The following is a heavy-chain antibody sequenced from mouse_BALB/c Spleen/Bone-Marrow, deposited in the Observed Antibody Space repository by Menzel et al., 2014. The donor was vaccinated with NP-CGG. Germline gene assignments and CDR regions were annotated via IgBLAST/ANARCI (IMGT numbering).Heavy chain of an antibody. CDR1: GYTFAYYT. J-gene: IGHJ3*01. Sequence: QVQLKESGAELARPGASVKMSCKASGYTFAYYTVHWVKQRPGQGLEWIGYINPSSGYTNYNQKFKDKATLTTDKSSSTAYMQLRSLTSEDSAVYYCAREVYGSWFAYWGQGTLVTVSA. D-gene: IGHD2-2*01. V-gene: IGHV1-4*01. CDR3: AREVYGSWFAY. CDR2: INPSSGYT.